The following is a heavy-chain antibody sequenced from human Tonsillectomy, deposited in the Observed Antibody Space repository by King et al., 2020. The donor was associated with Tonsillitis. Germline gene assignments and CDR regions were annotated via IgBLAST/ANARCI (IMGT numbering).Heavy chain of an antibody. D-gene: IGHD4-23*01. J-gene: IGHJ4*02. V-gene: IGHV4-59*01. CDR2: IYYSGST. Sequence: QLQESGPGLVKPSETLSLTCTVSGGSISSYYWGWIRQPPGKGLEWIGYIYYSGSTNYYPSLQSRVTISVDTSKNQFSLKLSSVTAADTAVYYCAGVNYYGGNLHYDYWGQGTLVTVSS. CDR1: GGSISSYY. CDR3: AGVNYYGGNLHYDY.